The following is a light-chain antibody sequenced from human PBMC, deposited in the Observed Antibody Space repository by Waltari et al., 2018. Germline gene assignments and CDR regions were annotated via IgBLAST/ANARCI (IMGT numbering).Light chain of an antibody. Sequence: EIVLTQSPGTLSLSPGERATLSCRASQGVGKYLAWYQQRPGQAPRLLLDHTSIRATGSPDRFSGSGYGTDFSLTISRLEPEDFAVYYCQKYDFLPATFGQGTTVEIK. CDR1: QGVGKY. V-gene: IGKV3-20*01. J-gene: IGKJ1*01. CDR3: QKYDFLPAT. CDR2: HTS.